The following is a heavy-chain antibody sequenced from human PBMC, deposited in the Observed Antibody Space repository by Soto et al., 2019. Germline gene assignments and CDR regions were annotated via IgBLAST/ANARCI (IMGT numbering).Heavy chain of an antibody. D-gene: IGHD3-22*01. Sequence: QVQLVQSGAEVKKPGSSVKVSCKASGGTFSSYAISWVRQAPGQGLEWMGGIIPIFGTANYAQKFQGRVTMTADESTSTAYMELSSLRSEDTAVYYCARGRAYYYDSSGTYDAFDIWGQGTMVTVSS. CDR1: GGTFSSYA. J-gene: IGHJ3*02. V-gene: IGHV1-69*12. CDR2: IIPIFGTA. CDR3: ARGRAYYYDSSGTYDAFDI.